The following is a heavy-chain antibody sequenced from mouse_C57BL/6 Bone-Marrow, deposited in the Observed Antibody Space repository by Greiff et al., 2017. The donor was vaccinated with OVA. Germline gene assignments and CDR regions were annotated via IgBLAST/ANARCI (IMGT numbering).Heavy chain of an antibody. CDR2: IDPSDSYT. D-gene: IGHD1-1*01. CDR1: GFNIKDYY. J-gene: IGHJ3*01. CDR3: ARWYGSSLLAY. V-gene: IGHV1-50*01. Sequence: QVQLQQSGAELVRPGASVKLSCTASGFNIKDYYMHWVKQRPEQGLEWIGEIDPSDSYTNYNQKFKGKATLTVDTSSSTAYMQLSSLTSEDSAVYYCARWYGSSLLAYWGQGTLVTVSA.